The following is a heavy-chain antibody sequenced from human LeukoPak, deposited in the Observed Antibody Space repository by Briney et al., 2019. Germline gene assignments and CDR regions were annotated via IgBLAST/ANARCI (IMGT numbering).Heavy chain of an antibody. V-gene: IGHV3-11*01. CDR2: ISSSGSTI. Sequence: GGSLRLSCAASGFTFSDYYMSWIRQAPGKGLEWVSYISSSGSTIYYADSVRGRFTISRDSAKNSLYLQMNSLRAEDTAVYYCARGGADYYYYYMDVWGKGTTVTVSS. CDR1: GFTFSDYY. CDR3: ARGGADYYYYYMDV. J-gene: IGHJ6*03. D-gene: IGHD1-26*01.